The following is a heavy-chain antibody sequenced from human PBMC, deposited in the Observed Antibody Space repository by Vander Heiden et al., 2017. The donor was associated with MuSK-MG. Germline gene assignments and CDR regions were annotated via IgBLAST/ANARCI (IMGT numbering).Heavy chain of an antibody. CDR2: ISSSSSTI. J-gene: IGHJ6*02. CDR1: GFTFSSYS. D-gene: IGHD2-8*01. CDR3: ARDSPILGYCTNGGCYSCGMDV. V-gene: IGHV3-48*04. Sequence: EVQLVESGGGLVQPGGSLRLSCAASGFTFSSYSMNWVRQAPGKGLEWVSYISSSSSTIYYADSVKGRFTISRDNAKNSLYLQMNSLRAEDTAVYYCARDSPILGYCTNGGCYSCGMDVWGQGTTVTVSS.